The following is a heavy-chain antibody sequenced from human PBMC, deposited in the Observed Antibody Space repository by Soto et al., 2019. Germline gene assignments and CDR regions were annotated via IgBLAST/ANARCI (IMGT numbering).Heavy chain of an antibody. CDR1: GDSVSSGLYY. D-gene: IGHD2-15*01. J-gene: IGHJ4*02. CDR3: ARVSVVLEVFDC. CDR2: IYSSGST. V-gene: IGHV4-31*03. Sequence: SETLSLTCTVSGDSVSSGLYYWSWMRQHPGEGLEWIGYIYSSGSTRYNPSLESRVTMSLDTSKSQFSLVLASVTAAATAVYYCARVSVVLEVFDCCGQG.